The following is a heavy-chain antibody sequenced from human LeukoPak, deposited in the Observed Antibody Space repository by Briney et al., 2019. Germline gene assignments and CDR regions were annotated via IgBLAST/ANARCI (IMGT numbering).Heavy chain of an antibody. CDR2: IYHSGST. V-gene: IGHV4-61*02. CDR3: ARGTFVSYFDY. CDR1: GGSISSGSYY. J-gene: IGHJ4*02. Sequence: SQTLSLTCTVSGGSISSGSYYWSWIRQPAGKGLEWIGSIYHSGSTYYNPSLKSRVTISVDTSKNQFSLKLSSVTAADTAVYYCARGTFVSYFDYWGQGTLVTVSS. D-gene: IGHD3-16*01.